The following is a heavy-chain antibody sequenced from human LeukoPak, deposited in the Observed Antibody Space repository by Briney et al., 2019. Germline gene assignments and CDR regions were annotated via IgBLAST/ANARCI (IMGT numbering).Heavy chain of an antibody. J-gene: IGHJ3*02. CDR2: ISSSSSYI. CDR3: ARDPDSTYSGSYGGSFDI. V-gene: IGHV3-21*01. Sequence: GGSLRLSCAASGFTFSSYSMNWVRQAPGKGLEWVSSISSSSSYIYYADSAKGRFTISRDNAKNSLYLQMNSLRAEDTAVYYCARDPDSTYSGSYGGSFDIWGQGTMVTVSS. D-gene: IGHD1-26*01. CDR1: GFTFSSYS.